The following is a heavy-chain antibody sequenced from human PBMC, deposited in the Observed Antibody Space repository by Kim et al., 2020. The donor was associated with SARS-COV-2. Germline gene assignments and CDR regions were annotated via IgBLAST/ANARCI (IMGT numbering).Heavy chain of an antibody. CDR2: TT. CDR3: ARSPSGPERY. V-gene: IGHV3-74*01. Sequence: TTAYADSVKGRFTVSRDNAKNTLYLQMNSLRAEDTAVYFCARSPSGPERYWGQGTLVTVSS. J-gene: IGHJ4*02.